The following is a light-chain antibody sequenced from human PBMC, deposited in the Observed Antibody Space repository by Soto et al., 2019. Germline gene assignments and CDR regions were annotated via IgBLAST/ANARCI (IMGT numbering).Light chain of an antibody. CDR3: QQANSFPLT. J-gene: IGKJ4*01. Sequence: DIQMTQSPSSVSASVGDRVSITCRASQGISSWFAWYQQKPGRAPKLLIYTGSSLQRRVPSRFSGTGSGTDFNLTLSSLQPEDVATYSCQQANSFPLTFGGWPKVEIK. CDR2: TGS. V-gene: IGKV1-12*01. CDR1: QGISSW.